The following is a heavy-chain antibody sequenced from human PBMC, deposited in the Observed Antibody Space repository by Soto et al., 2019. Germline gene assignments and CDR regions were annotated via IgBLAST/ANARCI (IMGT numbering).Heavy chain of an antibody. CDR3: ARDQTAAGIGMDV. CDR2: IYHSGRT. CDR1: GYSISSGYY. D-gene: IGHD6-13*01. J-gene: IGHJ6*02. Sequence: PSETLSLTCAVSGYSISSGYYWGWIRQPPGKGLEWIVSIYHSGRTYYNPSLKSRLTMSVDTSKNQFSLKLSSVTAADTAVYYCARDQTAAGIGMDVWGQGTTVTVSS. V-gene: IGHV4-38-2*02.